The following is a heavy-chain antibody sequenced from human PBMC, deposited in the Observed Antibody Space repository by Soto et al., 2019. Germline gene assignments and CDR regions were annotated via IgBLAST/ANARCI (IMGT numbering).Heavy chain of an antibody. D-gene: IGHD5-12*01. Sequence: GGSLRLSCAASGFTFSSYSMNWVRQAPGKGLEWVSYISSSSSTIYYADSVKGRFTISRDNAKNSLYLQMNSLRAEDTAVYYCARDPSEWLRKYYFDYWGQGTLVTVSS. CDR3: ARDPSEWLRKYYFDY. CDR1: GFTFSSYS. V-gene: IGHV3-48*01. J-gene: IGHJ4*02. CDR2: ISSSSSTI.